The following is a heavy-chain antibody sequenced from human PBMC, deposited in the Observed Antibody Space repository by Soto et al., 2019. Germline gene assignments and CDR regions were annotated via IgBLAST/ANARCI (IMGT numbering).Heavy chain of an antibody. Sequence: GGSLRLSCAASGFTFNNYAMTWVRQAPGKGLEWVSTISSGGSNTYYADSVKGRFTISRDNSKNTLYLHLNSLRADDTAVYYCAKDRGYGSGRDFDYWGQGTLVTVSS. J-gene: IGHJ4*02. V-gene: IGHV3-23*01. CDR1: GFTFNNYA. CDR3: AKDRGYGSGRDFDY. D-gene: IGHD6-19*01. CDR2: ISSGGSNT.